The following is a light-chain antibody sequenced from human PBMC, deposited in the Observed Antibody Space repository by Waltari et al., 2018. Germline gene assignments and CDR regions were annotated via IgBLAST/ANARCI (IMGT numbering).Light chain of an antibody. V-gene: IGLV3-10*01. CDR1: ELPNKY. CDR3: CSTDSNGNPA. Sequence: SYDLTQPPSMSVSPGQTAMITCSGSELPNKYAYWYQQKSVQAPVLGITEDNKRPSGIPVRFSGSTSGTLATLTISGAQVEDEADYYCCSTDSNGNPAFGGGTRLTVL. J-gene: IGLJ2*01. CDR2: EDN.